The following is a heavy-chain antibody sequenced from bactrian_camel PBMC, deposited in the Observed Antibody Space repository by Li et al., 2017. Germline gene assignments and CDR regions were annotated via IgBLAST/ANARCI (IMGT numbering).Heavy chain of an antibody. Sequence: QVQLVESGGGSVQAGGSLNLSCAYSGYTFAMCGMAWYRQVPGKERELVSHIKGAGRIGTSYADSVKGRFTVSRDDAKNMLYLQLDSLQTDDTAMYYRGRGYGGGFDRGQGTQVTVS. D-gene: IGHD7*01. CDR2: IKGAGRIGT. CDR1: GYTFAMCG. J-gene: IGHJ4*01. V-gene: IGHV3S60*01.